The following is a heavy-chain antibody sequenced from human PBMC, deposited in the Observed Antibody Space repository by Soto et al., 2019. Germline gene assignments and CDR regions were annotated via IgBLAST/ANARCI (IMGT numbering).Heavy chain of an antibody. D-gene: IGHD3-22*01. CDR1: GYSISSGYY. J-gene: IGHJ3*02. CDR3: AREWGTYYYDSSGYSHDAFDI. CDR2: IYHSGST. V-gene: IGHV4-38-2*02. Sequence: SETLSLTCAVSGYSISSGYYWGWIRQPPGKGLEWIGSIYHSGSTYYNPSLKSRVTISVDTSKNQFSLKLSSVTAADTAVYYCAREWGTYYYDSSGYSHDAFDIWGQGTMVTV.